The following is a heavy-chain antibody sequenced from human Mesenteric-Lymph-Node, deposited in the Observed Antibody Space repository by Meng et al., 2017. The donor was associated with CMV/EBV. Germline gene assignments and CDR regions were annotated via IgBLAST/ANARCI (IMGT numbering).Heavy chain of an antibody. CDR3: EKGDINNPVGY. Sequence: SCKASGGTFSSYPIRWVRQAPGQGLEWMGRIIPILGIGDYAQKFQGRVTITADKSTSTAYMELSSLRSEDTAVYYCEKGDINNPVGYWGQGTLVTVSS. V-gene: IGHV1-69*02. CDR2: IIPILGIG. J-gene: IGHJ4*02. CDR1: GGTFSSYP. D-gene: IGHD1-14*01.